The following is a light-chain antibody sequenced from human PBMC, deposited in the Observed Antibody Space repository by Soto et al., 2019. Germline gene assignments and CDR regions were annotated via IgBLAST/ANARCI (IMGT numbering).Light chain of an antibody. V-gene: IGKV3-15*01. CDR3: QQYNNWPPIT. J-gene: IGKJ5*01. CDR2: GAS. CDR1: HSVSTN. Sequence: EGVMMQSPATLSLSPGDRAILSCRASHSVSTNLAWYQQRPGQPPRLLIYGASTRASDVPGRFSGSGSGTEFTLTISSLQSEDFAVYYCQQYNNWPPITFGQGTRLEIK.